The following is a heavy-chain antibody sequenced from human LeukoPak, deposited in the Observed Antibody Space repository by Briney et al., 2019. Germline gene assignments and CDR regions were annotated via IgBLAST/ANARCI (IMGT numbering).Heavy chain of an antibody. CDR3: ARGLRGSSWYLPGY. J-gene: IGHJ4*02. Sequence: ASVKVSCKASGYTFTSYAMHWVRQAPGQRLEWMGWINAGNGNTKYSQKFQGRVTITRDTSASTAYVELSSLRSEDTAVYYCARGLRGSSWYLPGYWGQGTLVTVSS. V-gene: IGHV1-3*01. CDR2: INAGNGNT. CDR1: GYTFTSYA. D-gene: IGHD6-13*01.